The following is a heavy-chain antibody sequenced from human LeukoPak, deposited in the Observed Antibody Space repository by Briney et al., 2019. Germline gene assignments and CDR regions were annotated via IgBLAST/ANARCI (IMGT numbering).Heavy chain of an antibody. D-gene: IGHD5-18*01. Sequence: SETLSLTCTVSGGSISSGDYYWSWIRQPPGKGLEWIGYIYYSGSTYYNPSLKSRVTISVDTSKNQFSLKLSSVPAADTAVYYCASELVDTAMDSYYYYGMDVWGRGTTVTVSS. CDR3: ASELVDTAMDSYYYYGMDV. CDR2: IYYSGST. CDR1: GGSISSGDYY. J-gene: IGHJ6*02. V-gene: IGHV4-30-4*01.